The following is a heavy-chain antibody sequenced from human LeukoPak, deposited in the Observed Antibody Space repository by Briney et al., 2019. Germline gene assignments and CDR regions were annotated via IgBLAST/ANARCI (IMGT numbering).Heavy chain of an antibody. CDR3: ARGPGDWPTPPHFDY. CDR1: GGSISSGGYY. CDR2: IYYSGST. J-gene: IGHJ4*02. D-gene: IGHD3/OR15-3a*01. V-gene: IGHV4-31*03. Sequence: SQTLSLTCTVSGGSISSGGYYWSWIRQHPGKGLEWIGYIYYSGSTYYNPSLKSRVTISVDTSKNQFPLKLSSVTAADTAVYYCARGPGDWPTPPHFDYWGQGTLVTVSS.